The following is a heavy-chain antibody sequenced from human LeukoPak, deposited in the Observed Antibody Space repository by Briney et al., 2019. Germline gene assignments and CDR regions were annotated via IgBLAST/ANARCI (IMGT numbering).Heavy chain of an antibody. V-gene: IGHV1-8*01. CDR1: GYTFTSYD. J-gene: IGHJ4*02. CDR3: ARAPTRLTISGVVISLDY. CDR2: MNPNSGNT. D-gene: IGHD3-3*01. Sequence: ASVKVSCKASGYTFTSYDINWVRQATGHGLEWMGWMNPNSGNTGYAQKLQGRVTMTRNTSISTAYMELSSLRSEDTTVYYCARAPTRLTISGVVISLDYWGQGTLVTVSS.